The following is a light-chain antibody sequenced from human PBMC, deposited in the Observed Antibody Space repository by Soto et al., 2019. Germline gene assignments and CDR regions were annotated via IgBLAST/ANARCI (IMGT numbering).Light chain of an antibody. CDR2: DVS. Sequence: DIQMTQSPSTLSASAGDRVTITCRASQRVSSWLAWYQQKPGKAPNLLIYDVSSLQSGAPSRFSGSLSETEFTLTISSLQPDDFANYYCQQYNSYPVTFGQGTKLEIK. V-gene: IGKV1-5*01. J-gene: IGKJ2*01. CDR1: QRVSSW. CDR3: QQYNSYPVT.